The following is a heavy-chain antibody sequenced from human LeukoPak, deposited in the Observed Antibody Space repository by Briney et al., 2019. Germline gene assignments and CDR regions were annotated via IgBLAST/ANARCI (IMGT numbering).Heavy chain of an antibody. CDR3: ARGRGMNYYYYMDV. J-gene: IGHJ6*03. D-gene: IGHD6-13*01. V-gene: IGHV3-53*01. CDR1: GFTVSSKA. CDR2: LYYDDRT. Sequence: GGSLRLSCAASGFTVSSKAMSWVRQAPGKGLDWVSVLYYDDRTYYADSVKGRFTVSRDNSKNILYLQMNSLGAEDTAVYYCARGRGMNYYYYMDVWGKGTTVTVSS.